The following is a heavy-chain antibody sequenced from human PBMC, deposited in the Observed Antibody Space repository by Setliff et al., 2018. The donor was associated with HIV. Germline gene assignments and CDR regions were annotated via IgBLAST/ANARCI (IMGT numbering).Heavy chain of an antibody. V-gene: IGHV3-74*01. CDR2: INSDGSST. CDR1: GFTFSSYW. CDR3: ARVKYFNSGGYWATIRHYYYMDV. D-gene: IGHD3-22*01. J-gene: IGHJ6*03. Sequence: PGGSLILSCAASGFTFSSYWMHWVRQAPGKGLVWVSRINSDGSSTSYADSVKGRFTISRDNAKNTLYLQMNSLRAEDTAGYYCARVKYFNSGGYWATIRHYYYMDVWGKGTAVTVSS.